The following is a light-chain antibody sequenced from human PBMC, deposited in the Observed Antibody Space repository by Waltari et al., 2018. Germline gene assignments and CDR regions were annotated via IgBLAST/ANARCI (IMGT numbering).Light chain of an antibody. CDR2: LGS. Sequence: DIVLTQSPLSLPVTPGEPASISCRSSQTLLHSNAYNYLDWYLQKPGQSPQLLIYLGSDLASGVPDRFSGSGSGTDFTLKISRVEAEDVGVYYCMQALQTPYTFGQGTKLEIK. J-gene: IGKJ2*01. V-gene: IGKV2-28*01. CDR1: QTLLHSNAYNY. CDR3: MQALQTPYT.